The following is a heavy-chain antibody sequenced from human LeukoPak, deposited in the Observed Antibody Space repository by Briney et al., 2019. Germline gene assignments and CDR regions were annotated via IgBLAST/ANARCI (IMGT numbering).Heavy chain of an antibody. CDR1: GGSISSYY. Sequence: KPSETLSLTCTVSGGSISSYYWSWIRQPPGKGLEWIGEINHSGSTNYNPSLKSRVTISVDTSKNQFSLKLSSVTAADTAVYYCARFTQKTIFGVVIPHNFDYWGQGTLVTVSS. CDR3: ARFTQKTIFGVVIPHNFDY. D-gene: IGHD3-3*01. J-gene: IGHJ4*02. CDR2: INHSGST. V-gene: IGHV4-34*01.